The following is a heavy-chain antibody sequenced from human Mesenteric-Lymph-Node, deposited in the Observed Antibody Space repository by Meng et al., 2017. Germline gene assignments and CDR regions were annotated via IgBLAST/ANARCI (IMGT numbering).Heavy chain of an antibody. CDR3: ARVRYCSSTSCYAFDI. Sequence: ASVKVSCKASGYTFTSYDINWVRQATGQGLEWMGWMNPNSGNTGYAQKFQGRVTITRNTSISTAYMELSSLRSEDTAVYYCARVRYCSSTSCYAFDIWGQGTMVTVSS. V-gene: IGHV1-8*03. J-gene: IGHJ3*02. CDR1: GYTFTSYD. CDR2: MNPNSGNT. D-gene: IGHD2-2*01.